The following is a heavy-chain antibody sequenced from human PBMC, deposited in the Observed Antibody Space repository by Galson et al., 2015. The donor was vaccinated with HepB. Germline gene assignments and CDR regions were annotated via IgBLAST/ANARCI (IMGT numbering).Heavy chain of an antibody. Sequence: SETLSLTCAVYGGSFSGYYWSWIRQPPGKGLVWIGEINYRGSTRYNPSLKSRVTISIDTSKNHLTLKLTSVTAADTAVYYCARADVLWCGELGVGEGFDRWGEGSLVPVSS. J-gene: IGHJ4*02. CDR1: GGSFSGYY. CDR2: INYRGST. CDR3: ARADVLWCGELGVGEGFDR. V-gene: IGHV4-34*01. D-gene: IGHD3-10*01.